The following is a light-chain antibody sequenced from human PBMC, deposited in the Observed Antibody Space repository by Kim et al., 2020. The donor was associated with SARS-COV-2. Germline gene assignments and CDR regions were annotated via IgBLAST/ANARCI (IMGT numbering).Light chain of an antibody. Sequence: VSPGERATLSCRASQSVRSNLARDQQKPGQAPRLLIYSASTRATGSPDRFSGSGSGKECTLTISSLQSEDFAVYYCQQYNNWHRTFGQGTKVDIK. J-gene: IGKJ1*01. CDR3: QQYNNWHRT. CDR2: SAS. CDR1: QSVRSN. V-gene: IGKV3-15*01.